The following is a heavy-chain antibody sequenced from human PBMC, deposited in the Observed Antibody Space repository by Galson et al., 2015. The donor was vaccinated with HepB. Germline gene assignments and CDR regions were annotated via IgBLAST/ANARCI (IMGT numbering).Heavy chain of an antibody. CDR3: ARPSGDYPAYYYYYGMDV. J-gene: IGHJ6*02. CDR2: IDPSDSYT. D-gene: IGHD4-17*01. CDR1: GYSFTSYW. Sequence: QSGAEVKKPGESLRISCKGSGYSFTSYWISWVRQMPGKGLEWMGRIDPSDSYTNYSPSFQGHVTISADKSISTAYLQWSSLKASDTAMYYCARPSGDYPAYYYYYGMDVWGQGTTVTVSS. V-gene: IGHV5-10-1*01.